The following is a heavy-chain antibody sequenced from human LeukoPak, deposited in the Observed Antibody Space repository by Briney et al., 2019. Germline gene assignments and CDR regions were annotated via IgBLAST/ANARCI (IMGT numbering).Heavy chain of an antibody. J-gene: IGHJ4*02. V-gene: IGHV3-48*03. Sequence: GGSLRLSCVASGFTFSSYEMNWVRQAPGKGLEWVSYISSSGSIIYYADSMKGRFTISRDNAKNSLYLQMNSLRAEDTAVYYCARSTLTTVFDYWGQGTLVTVSS. D-gene: IGHD4-17*01. CDR3: ARSTLTTVFDY. CDR2: ISSSGSII. CDR1: GFTFSSYE.